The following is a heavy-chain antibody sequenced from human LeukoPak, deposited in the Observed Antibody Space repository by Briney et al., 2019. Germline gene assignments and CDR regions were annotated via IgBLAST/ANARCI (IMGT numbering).Heavy chain of an antibody. J-gene: IGHJ5*02. D-gene: IGHD6-19*01. V-gene: IGHV3-53*01. CDR3: AKDRGSSGWAKFDP. Sequence: PGGSLRLSCAASGFTVSSNYMSWVRQAPGKGLEWVSVIYSGGSTYYADSVKGRFTISRDNSKNTLYLQMNSLRAEDTAVYYCAKDRGSSGWAKFDPWGQGTLVTVSS. CDR1: GFTVSSNY. CDR2: IYSGGST.